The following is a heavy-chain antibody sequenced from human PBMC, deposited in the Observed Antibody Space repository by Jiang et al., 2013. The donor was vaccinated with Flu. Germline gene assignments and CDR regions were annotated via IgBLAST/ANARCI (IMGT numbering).Heavy chain of an antibody. CDR1: GGSISSYY. V-gene: IGHV4-59*13. J-gene: IGHJ3*02. CDR3: ASFGDSGYDFGAFDI. D-gene: IGHD5-12*01. CDR2: IYYSGST. Sequence: GLVKPSETLSLTCTVSGGSISSYYWSWIRQPPGKGLEWIGYIYYSGSTNYNPSLKSRVTISVDTSKNQFSLKLGSVTAADTAVYYCASFGDSGYDFGAFDIWGQGTMVTVSS.